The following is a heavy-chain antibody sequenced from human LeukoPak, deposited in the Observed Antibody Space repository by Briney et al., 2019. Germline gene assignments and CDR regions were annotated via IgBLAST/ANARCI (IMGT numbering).Heavy chain of an antibody. J-gene: IGHJ6*02. V-gene: IGHV1-3*01. D-gene: IGHD1-1*01. CDR3: ARSLDPWSYYYYGMDV. CDR2: INAGNGNT. CDR1: GYTFTSYA. Sequence: GASVKVSCKASGYTFTSYAMHWVRQAPGQRLEWMGWINAGNGNTKYSQKFQGRVTITRDTSASTAYMELSSLRSEDTAVYYCARSLDPWSYYYYGMDVWGQGTTVTVSS.